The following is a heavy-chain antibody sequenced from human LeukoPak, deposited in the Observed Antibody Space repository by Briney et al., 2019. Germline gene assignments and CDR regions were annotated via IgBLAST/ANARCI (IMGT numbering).Heavy chain of an antibody. D-gene: IGHD5-24*01. J-gene: IGHJ4*02. Sequence: SETLSLTCTVSGGSISGYYWSWIRQPPGKRLEWIGYISYSGSTNYNPSLKSRVTTSVDTSKNQFSLKLSSVTAADTAVYYCARGGDGYFDYWGQGTLVTVSS. CDR3: ARGGDGYFDY. V-gene: IGHV4-59*01. CDR2: ISYSGST. CDR1: GGSISGYY.